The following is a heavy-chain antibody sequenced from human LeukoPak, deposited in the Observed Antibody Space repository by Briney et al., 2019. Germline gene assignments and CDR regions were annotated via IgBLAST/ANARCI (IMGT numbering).Heavy chain of an antibody. CDR3: ARNLLASDAFDI. J-gene: IGHJ3*02. Sequence: ASVKVSCKASGYTFTSYDINWVRQATGQGLEWMGWMNPNGGNTGYAQKFQGRVTMTRNTSISTAYMELSSLRSEDTAVYYCARNLLASDAFDIWGQGTMVTVSS. CDR1: GYTFTSYD. V-gene: IGHV1-8*01. CDR2: MNPNGGNT.